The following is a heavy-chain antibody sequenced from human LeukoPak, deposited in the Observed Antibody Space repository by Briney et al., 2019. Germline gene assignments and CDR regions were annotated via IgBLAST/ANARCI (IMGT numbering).Heavy chain of an antibody. CDR3: AREGGFYRPLDY. J-gene: IGHJ4*02. Sequence: SGTLSLTCDVSGGSFTSTNWWTWVRQPPGKGLEWIGEVNLDGRSNYNPSLKSRLIMSVDLPENHISLKLTSVTAADTAVYYCAREGGFYRPLDYSGQGTLVTVS. D-gene: IGHD3-3*01. CDR2: VNLDGRS. CDR1: GGSFTSTNW. V-gene: IGHV4-4*02.